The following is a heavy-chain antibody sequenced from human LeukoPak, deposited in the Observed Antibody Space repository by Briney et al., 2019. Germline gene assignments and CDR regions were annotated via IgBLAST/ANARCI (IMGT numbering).Heavy chain of an antibody. J-gene: IGHJ4*02. CDR3: ARVWYYGSGSYYTYYFDY. V-gene: IGHV3-7*01. D-gene: IGHD3-10*01. Sequence: GGSLRLSCAASGFTFSSYWMSWVRQAPGKGLEWVANIKQDGSEKYYVDSVKGRFTSSRDNAKNSLDLQMNSLRAEDTAVYYCARVWYYGSGSYYTYYFDYWGQGTLVTVSS. CDR1: GFTFSSYW. CDR2: IKQDGSEK.